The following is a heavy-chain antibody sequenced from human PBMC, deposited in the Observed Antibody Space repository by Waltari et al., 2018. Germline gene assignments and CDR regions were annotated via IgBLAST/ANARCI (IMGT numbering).Heavy chain of an antibody. V-gene: IGHV3-30*18. J-gene: IGHJ4*02. CDR2: IGYDGSNK. Sequence: QVQLVESGGGVVQPGRSLRLSCAASGFTFSSYGMHWVRQAPGKGLEWVAVIGYDGSNKYYADSVKGRFTISRDNSKNTLYLQMNSLRAEDTAMYYCAKDIGLPSDYWGQGTLVTVSS. D-gene: IGHD4-17*01. CDR1: GFTFSSYG. CDR3: AKDIGLPSDY.